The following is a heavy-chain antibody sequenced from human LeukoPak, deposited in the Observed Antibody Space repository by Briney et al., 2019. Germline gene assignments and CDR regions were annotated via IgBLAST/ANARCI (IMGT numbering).Heavy chain of an antibody. Sequence: SVKVSCKASGGTFSSYAISWVRQAPGQGLEWMGRIIPIFGTANYAQKFQGRVTITTDESASTAYMELSSLRSEDTAVYYCARDRRGQEFDYWGQGTLVTVSS. CDR2: IIPIFGTA. J-gene: IGHJ4*02. V-gene: IGHV1-69*05. CDR1: GGTFSSYA. CDR3: ARDRRGQEFDY.